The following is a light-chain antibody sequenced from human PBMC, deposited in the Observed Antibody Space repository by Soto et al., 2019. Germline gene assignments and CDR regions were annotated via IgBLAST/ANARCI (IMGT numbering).Light chain of an antibody. Sequence: IFLTQSPGTLSLSPGDRATLSCRASHTMDNSNLAWYQHKPGHAPRLLIYGTSNRATGIPDRFSGSGSGTDFILTITSLGPEDFAVYYCQEFGSNFGGGTRVE. J-gene: IGKJ4*01. CDR3: QEFGSN. V-gene: IGKV3-20*01. CDR2: GTS. CDR1: HTMDNSN.